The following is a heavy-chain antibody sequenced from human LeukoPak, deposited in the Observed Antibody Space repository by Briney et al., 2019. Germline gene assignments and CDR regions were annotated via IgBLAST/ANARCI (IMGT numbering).Heavy chain of an antibody. CDR3: ARGRFFYGWGIDV. CDR2: IKGDETEK. D-gene: IGHD2/OR15-2a*01. CDR1: GFTFSDFG. V-gene: IGHV3-7*01. J-gene: IGHJ6*02. Sequence: GGSLRLSCAASGFTFSDFGMNWVRQAPGKGLEWVAFIKGDETEKHYVDSLKGRFTISRDNAENSLSLQMNSLAVEDTAVYFCARGRFFYGWGIDVWGQGTTVIVSS.